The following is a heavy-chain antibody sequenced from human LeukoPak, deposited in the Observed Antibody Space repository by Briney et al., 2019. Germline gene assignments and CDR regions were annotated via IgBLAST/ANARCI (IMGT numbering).Heavy chain of an antibody. CDR1: PFTSSGHW. J-gene: IGHJ6*02. Sequence: GGSLRLSCAASPFTSSGHWMSWVRQAPGKGLEWAANIKEDGSEKYYLDSVKGRFTISRDNAKNSLHLQINSLRVEDTAVYYCARNSFAELMLLGSAYGMDVWGQGTTVTVSS. CDR2: IKEDGSEK. D-gene: IGHD2-8*01. V-gene: IGHV3-7*01. CDR3: ARNSFAELMLLGSAYGMDV.